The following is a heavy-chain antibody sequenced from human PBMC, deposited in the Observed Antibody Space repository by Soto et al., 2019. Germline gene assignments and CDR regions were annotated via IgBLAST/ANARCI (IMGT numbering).Heavy chain of an antibody. J-gene: IGHJ6*02. V-gene: IGHV3-21*01. CDR2: ISSSSSYI. Sequence: PGGSLRLSGAASVFTFSRYSMNWVRQAPGKWLEWVSSISSSSSYIYYADSVKGRFTISRDNAKNSLYLQMNSLRAEDTAVYYCARVLRTGTTYDYYYGMDVWGQGTTVTVSS. CDR3: ARVLRTGTTYDYYYGMDV. D-gene: IGHD1-7*01. CDR1: VFTFSRYS.